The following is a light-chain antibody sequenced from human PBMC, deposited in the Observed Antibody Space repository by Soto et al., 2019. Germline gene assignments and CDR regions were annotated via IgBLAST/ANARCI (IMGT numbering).Light chain of an antibody. J-gene: IGKJ1*01. CDR1: QSVSSSY. V-gene: IGKV3-20*01. Sequence: VMTQSGATRSVSPGERATLSCRASQSVSSSYLAWYQQKPGQAPRLLIYGASSRATGIPDRFSGSGSGTDFTLTISRLEPEDFAVYYCQHYGSSWTFGQGTKVDIK. CDR3: QHYGSSWT. CDR2: GAS.